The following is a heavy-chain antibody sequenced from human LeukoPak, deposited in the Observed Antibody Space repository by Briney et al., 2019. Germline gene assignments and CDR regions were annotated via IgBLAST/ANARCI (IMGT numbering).Heavy chain of an antibody. Sequence: ASVKVSCKASGYTFTSYGISWVRQAPGQGLEWMGWISAYNGNTNYAQKFQGRVTMTRDTSTSTVYMELSSLRSEDTAVYYCASVGGGGYLYDYYGMDVWGQGTTVTVSS. CDR1: GYTFTSYG. CDR2: ISAYNGNT. V-gene: IGHV1-18*01. CDR3: ASVGGGGYLYDYYGMDV. J-gene: IGHJ6*02. D-gene: IGHD2-15*01.